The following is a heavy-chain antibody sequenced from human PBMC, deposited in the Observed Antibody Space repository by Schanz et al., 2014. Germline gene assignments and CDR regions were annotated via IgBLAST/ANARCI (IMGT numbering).Heavy chain of an antibody. CDR1: GFTFRSYA. V-gene: IGHV3-23*04. CDR2: ISGSGGSA. D-gene: IGHD3-10*01. Sequence: EVQLVESGGGLVQPGGSLRLSCAASGFTFRSYAMSWVRQAPGKGLEWVSGISGSGGSANYADSGKGRFTISRDNSKNTLYLQMNSLRAEDTAVYYCAKAITMVRGVIRFFDYWGQGTLVTVSS. J-gene: IGHJ4*02. CDR3: AKAITMVRGVIRFFDY.